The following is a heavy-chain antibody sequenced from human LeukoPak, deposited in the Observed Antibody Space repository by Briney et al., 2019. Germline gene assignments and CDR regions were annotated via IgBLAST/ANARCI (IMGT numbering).Heavy chain of an antibody. CDR2: MNPNSGNT. J-gene: IGHJ6*03. Sequence: ASVKVSCKASEYTLTSYDINWVRQATEQGLKWMGWMNPNSGNTGYAQKFQGRVTMTRNTSISTAYMELSSLRSEDTAVYYCARGRRYDSSGYYYAYYYYYMDVWGKGTTVTVSS. D-gene: IGHD3-22*01. V-gene: IGHV1-8*01. CDR1: EYTLTSYD. CDR3: ARGRRYDSSGYYYAYYYYYMDV.